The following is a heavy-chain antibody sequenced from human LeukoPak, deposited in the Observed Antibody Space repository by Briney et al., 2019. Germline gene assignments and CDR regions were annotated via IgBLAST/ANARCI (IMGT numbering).Heavy chain of an antibody. V-gene: IGHV3-30*04. D-gene: IGHD5-12*01. CDR3: ARERYSGYDYYADY. CDR2: ISYDGSNK. J-gene: IGHJ4*02. Sequence: PGRSLRLSCAASGFTFSSYAMHRVRQAPGKGLEWVAVISYDGSNKYYADSVKGRFTISRDNSKNTLYLQMNSLRAEDTAVYYCARERYSGYDYYADYWGQGTLVTVSS. CDR1: GFTFSSYA.